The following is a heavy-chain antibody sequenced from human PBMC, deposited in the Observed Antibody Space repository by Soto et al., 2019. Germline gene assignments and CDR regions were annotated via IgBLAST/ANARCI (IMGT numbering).Heavy chain of an antibody. J-gene: IGHJ4*02. V-gene: IGHV4-39*01. D-gene: IGHD3-3*01. CDR2: IYYTGST. CDR3: TRRLRFLETVDY. Sequence: QLQLQESGPGLVKPSETLSLTCTVSGGSISSGSYYWGWIRQPPGKGLEWIGTIYYTGSTYYNPSLKSRVTIPLDTSKNQFSLKLSSVTVADTAVYFCTRRLRFLETVDYWGQGTLVTVSS. CDR1: GGSISSGSYY.